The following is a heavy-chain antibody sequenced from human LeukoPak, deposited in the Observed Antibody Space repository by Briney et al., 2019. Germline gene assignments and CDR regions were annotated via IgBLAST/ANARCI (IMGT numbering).Heavy chain of an antibody. D-gene: IGHD5-24*01. J-gene: IGHJ4*02. CDR1: GFTVRSNY. CDR2: IYSGGST. V-gene: IGHV3-53*01. Sequence: GGSLRLSCASSGFTVRSNYMSWVRQAPGKGLEWVSVIYSGGSTYYADSVKGRFTISRDNSKNTLYLQMNSLRAEDTAVYYCARVSGLEMATLRYWGQGTLVTVSS. CDR3: ARVSGLEMATLRY.